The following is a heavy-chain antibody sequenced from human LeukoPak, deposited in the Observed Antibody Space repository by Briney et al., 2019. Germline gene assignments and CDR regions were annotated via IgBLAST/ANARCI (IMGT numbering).Heavy chain of an antibody. CDR3: ARSGSSSWIDAFDI. CDR1: GDSITSFY. CDR2: IYYSGSI. D-gene: IGHD6-13*01. J-gene: IGHJ3*02. Sequence: SETLSLTCTVSGDSITSFYWSWIREPPGKGLEWIGYIYYSGSIYYNPSLKSRVTMSVDTSKNQFSLKLSSVTAVDTAVYYCARSGSSSWIDAFDIWGQGTMVTVSS. V-gene: IGHV4-59*04.